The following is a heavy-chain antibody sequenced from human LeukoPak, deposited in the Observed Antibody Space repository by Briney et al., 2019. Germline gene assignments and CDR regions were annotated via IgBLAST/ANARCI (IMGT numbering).Heavy chain of an antibody. D-gene: IGHD6-6*01. CDR2: INPSGGST. CDR1: GYSFTSHY. CDR3: AREGYSISSFDY. Sequence: ASVKVSCKASGYSFTSHYMHWVRQTHGQGLEWMGVINPSGGSTDYAQKFQDRLTMTRDMSTSTVYMELSSLRFEDTAVYYCAREGYSISSFDYWGQETLVTVSS. J-gene: IGHJ4*02. V-gene: IGHV1-46*01.